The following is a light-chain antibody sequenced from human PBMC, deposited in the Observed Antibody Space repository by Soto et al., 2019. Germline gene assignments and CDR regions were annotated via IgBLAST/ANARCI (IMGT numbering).Light chain of an antibody. V-gene: IGKV3-20*01. CDR1: QRVSSGF. CDR2: RAS. J-gene: IGKJ4*01. Sequence: EIVLTQSPDTLSLSPGERATLSCRASQRVSSGFLAWYQQKPGQAPRLLIYRASTRATGIPDRFTGSGSGTDFTLTISRLEPEEFQVYYCQQYESSPLTFGGGTKVEIK. CDR3: QQYESSPLT.